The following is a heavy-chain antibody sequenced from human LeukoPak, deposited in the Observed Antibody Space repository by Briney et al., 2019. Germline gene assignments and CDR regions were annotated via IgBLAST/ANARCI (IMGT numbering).Heavy chain of an antibody. Sequence: GASVKVSFKASGYTFTSYGISWVRQAPGQGLEWMGWISAYNGNTNYAQKLQGRVTMTTDTSTSTAYMELRSLRSDDTAVYYCARSYSYSSGWTLNYSFDYWGQGTLVTVSS. V-gene: IGHV1-18*01. CDR1: GYTFTSYG. CDR3: ARSYSYSSGWTLNYSFDY. D-gene: IGHD6-19*01. CDR2: ISAYNGNT. J-gene: IGHJ4*02.